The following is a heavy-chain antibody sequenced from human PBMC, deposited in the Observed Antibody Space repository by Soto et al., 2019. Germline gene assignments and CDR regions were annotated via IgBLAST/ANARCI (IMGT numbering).Heavy chain of an antibody. D-gene: IGHD6-19*01. Sequence: QVQLQQRGAGLLKLSETLSLTCVVYGGSFSSYFWSWIRHPPGKRLEWIGEINHSRSTNYNQSLTRRATLSVDTSKNQVSRKLTSVTAAHTAVYYCERLAIGWQCYYFDFWGRGTPVTVS. CDR2: INHSRST. V-gene: IGHV4-34*01. CDR1: GGSFSSYF. CDR3: ERLAIGWQCYYFDF. J-gene: IGHJ2*01.